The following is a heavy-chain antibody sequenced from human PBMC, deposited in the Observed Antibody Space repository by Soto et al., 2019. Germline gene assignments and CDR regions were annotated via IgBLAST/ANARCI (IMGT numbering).Heavy chain of an antibody. J-gene: IGHJ4*02. V-gene: IGHV3-23*01. CDR3: ARYCNGGACYSASLDY. D-gene: IGHD2-15*01. CDR2: ISGSGGST. Sequence: GGSLRLSCAASGFTFSSYAMNWVRQAPGKGLEWVSAISGSGGSTYYADSVKGRFAVSRDNSKNTLYLQMNSLRPEDTAVYYCARYCNGGACYSASLDYWGQGTQVTVSS. CDR1: GFTFSSYA.